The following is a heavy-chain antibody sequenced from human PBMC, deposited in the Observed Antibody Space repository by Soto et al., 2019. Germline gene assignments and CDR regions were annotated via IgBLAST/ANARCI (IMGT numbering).Heavy chain of an antibody. V-gene: IGHV4-61*08. D-gene: IGHD6-19*01. CDR2: TYYNGDT. Sequence: SETLSLTCTVSDDSFRGAEYYWSWIRQPLGKGPEWIGYTYYNGDTKYNPALRSRVTMSGDTSKNQFSLRLSSVTAADTAVYFCARGPAYIDGWRTFDLWGRGILVTVSS. J-gene: IGHJ4*02. CDR1: DDSFRGAEYY. CDR3: ARGPAYIDGWRTFDL.